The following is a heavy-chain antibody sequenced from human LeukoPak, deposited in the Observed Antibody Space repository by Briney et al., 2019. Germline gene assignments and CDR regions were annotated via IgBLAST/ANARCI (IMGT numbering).Heavy chain of an antibody. CDR3: ARGRYEISAAMDV. Sequence: TGGSLRLSCAASGFTVSSNYMSWVRQAPGKGLEWVSVIYSGGSTNYADSVRGRFTISGDNPKNTLYLQMNSLRDEDTAVYYCARGRYEISAAMDVWGQGTTVTVSS. CDR1: GFTVSSNY. CDR2: IYSGGST. V-gene: IGHV3-53*01. D-gene: IGHD5-12*01. J-gene: IGHJ6*02.